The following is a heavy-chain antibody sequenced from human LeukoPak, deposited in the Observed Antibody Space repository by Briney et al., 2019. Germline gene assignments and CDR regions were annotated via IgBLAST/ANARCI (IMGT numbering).Heavy chain of an antibody. Sequence: AGSLSLSCAASGFTFSSYAMSWVRQAPGKGLQWVSAISSSGSSTYYADSVNGHFTISRDNSKNTLYLQFNSLRVEDTAVYYCAKMMTASGSRFDYWGQGTLVTVSS. CDR1: GFTFSSYA. V-gene: IGHV3-23*01. CDR2: ISSSGSST. CDR3: AKMMTASGSRFDY. J-gene: IGHJ4*02. D-gene: IGHD3-10*01.